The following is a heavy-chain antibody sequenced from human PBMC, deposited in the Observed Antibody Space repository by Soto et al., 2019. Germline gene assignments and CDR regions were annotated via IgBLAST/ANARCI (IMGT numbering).Heavy chain of an antibody. J-gene: IGHJ5*02. D-gene: IGHD3-3*01. CDR2: ISYSGGA. Sequence: PSETLSLTCTVSGGTISSGGFFWTWIRQHPGEGLEWIGYISYSGGAYYNPSLNSRVTISLDTSNNQFSLKLSSVTAADTAVYYCAGYYDFWSGPGGWFDPWGQGTLVTVSS. V-gene: IGHV4-31*03. CDR1: GGTISSGGFF. CDR3: AGYYDFWSGPGGWFDP.